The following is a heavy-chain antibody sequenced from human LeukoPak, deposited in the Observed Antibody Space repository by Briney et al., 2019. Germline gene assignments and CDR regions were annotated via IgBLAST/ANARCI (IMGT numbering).Heavy chain of an antibody. J-gene: IGHJ4*02. V-gene: IGHV3-30*18. Sequence: GRSLRLSCAASGFTFSSYGMHWVGQAPGKGLEWVTVISYDGSNKYYADSVKGRFTISRDNSKNTLYLQMNSLRAEDTAVYYCAKDLEQWLVQYYFDYWGQGTLVTVSS. CDR3: AKDLEQWLVQYYFDY. CDR1: GFTFSSYG. D-gene: IGHD6-19*01. CDR2: ISYDGSNK.